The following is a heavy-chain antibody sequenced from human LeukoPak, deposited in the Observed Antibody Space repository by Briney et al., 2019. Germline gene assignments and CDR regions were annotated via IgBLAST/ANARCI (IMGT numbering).Heavy chain of an antibody. J-gene: IGHJ4*02. CDR3: ARSLTFGGVIVKFDY. V-gene: IGHV1-24*01. Sequence: ASVKVSCKVSGYTLTELSMHWVRQAPGKGLEWMGGFDPEDGETIYAQKFQGRVTMTEDTPTDTAYMELSSLRSEDTAVYYCARSLTFGGVIVKFDYWGQGTLVTVSS. CDR1: GYTLTELS. CDR2: FDPEDGET. D-gene: IGHD3-16*02.